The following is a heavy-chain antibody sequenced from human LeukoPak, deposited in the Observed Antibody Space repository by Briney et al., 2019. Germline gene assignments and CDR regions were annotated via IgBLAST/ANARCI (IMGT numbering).Heavy chain of an antibody. J-gene: IGHJ4*02. D-gene: IGHD3-22*01. Sequence: ASVKVSCKASGYTFTSYGISWVRQAPGQGLEWMGWINPNSGGTNYAQKFQGRVTMTRDTSISTAYMELGRLRSDDTAVYYCARIPYDSRGYPIDYWGQGTLVTVSS. CDR2: INPNSGGT. CDR1: GYTFTSYG. CDR3: ARIPYDSRGYPIDY. V-gene: IGHV1-2*02.